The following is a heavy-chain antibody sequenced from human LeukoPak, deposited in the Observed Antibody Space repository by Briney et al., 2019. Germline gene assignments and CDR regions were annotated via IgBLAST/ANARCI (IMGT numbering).Heavy chain of an antibody. J-gene: IGHJ6*03. V-gene: IGHV3-11*04. CDR3: SREGEYQLLSGYYYYYMDV. CDR2: ISSSGSTI. Sequence: GGSLRLSCAASGFTFSDYYMSWIRQAPGKGLEWVSYISSSGSTIYYADSVKGRFTISRDNAKYSLYLQMNSLRAEDTAVYYCSREGEYQLLSGYYYYYMDVWGKGTTVTVSS. D-gene: IGHD2-2*01. CDR1: GFTFSDYY.